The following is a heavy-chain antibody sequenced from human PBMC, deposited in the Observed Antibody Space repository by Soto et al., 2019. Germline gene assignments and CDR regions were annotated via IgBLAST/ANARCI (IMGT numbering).Heavy chain of an antibody. CDR2: IGTRDDI. CDR3: ARDSYPQNYYDSSGYPDRIFYDY. Sequence: GGSLRLSCAASGFTFSDYAMSWVRQAPGKGLEWVSAIGTRDDIFYADSVKGRFTISRDNAKNSLYLQMNSLRAEDTAVYYCARDSYPQNYYDSSGYPDRIFYDYWGQGTLVTVSS. D-gene: IGHD3-22*01. V-gene: IGHV3-21*01. CDR1: GFTFSDYA. J-gene: IGHJ4*02.